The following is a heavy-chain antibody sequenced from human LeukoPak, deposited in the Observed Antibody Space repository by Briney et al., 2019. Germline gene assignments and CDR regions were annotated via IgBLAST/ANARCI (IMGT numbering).Heavy chain of an antibody. CDR3: ARNYYDFWSGYSLEANWFDP. CDR1: GFTFSSYS. D-gene: IGHD3-3*01. V-gene: IGHV3-21*01. Sequence: PGGSLRLSCAASGFTFSSYSMNWVRQAPGKGLEWVSSISSSSSYMYYADSVKGRFTISRDNAKNSLYLQMNSLRAEDTAVYYCARNYYDFWSGYSLEANWFDPWGQGTLVTVSS. J-gene: IGHJ5*02. CDR2: ISSSSSYM.